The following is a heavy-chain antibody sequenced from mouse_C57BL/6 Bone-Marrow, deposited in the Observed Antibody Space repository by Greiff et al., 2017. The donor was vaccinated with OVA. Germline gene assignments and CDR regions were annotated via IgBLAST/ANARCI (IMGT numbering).Heavy chain of an antibody. Sequence: VQRVESGAELARPGASVKLSCKASGYTFTSYGISWVKQRTGQGLEWIGEIYPRSGNTYYNEKFKGKATLTADKSSSTAYMELRSLTSEDSAVYFCARPYYYGSSYFDYWGQGTTLTVSS. D-gene: IGHD1-1*01. V-gene: IGHV1-81*01. CDR3: ARPYYYGSSYFDY. J-gene: IGHJ2*01. CDR2: IYPRSGNT. CDR1: GYTFTSYG.